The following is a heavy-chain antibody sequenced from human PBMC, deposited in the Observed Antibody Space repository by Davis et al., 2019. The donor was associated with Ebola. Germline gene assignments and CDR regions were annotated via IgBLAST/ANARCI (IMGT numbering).Heavy chain of an antibody. Sequence: MPSETLSLTCTVSGGSISSSSYYWGWIRQPPGKGLEWIGSMYKSGSTYYNPSLKSRVTISVDTSKTQFSLKLTSVTAADTAIYYCARHGHYYGSGELGYWGQGTLVTVSS. J-gene: IGHJ4*02. CDR1: GGSISSSSYY. V-gene: IGHV4-39*01. CDR3: ARHGHYYGSGELGY. D-gene: IGHD3-10*01. CDR2: MYKSGST.